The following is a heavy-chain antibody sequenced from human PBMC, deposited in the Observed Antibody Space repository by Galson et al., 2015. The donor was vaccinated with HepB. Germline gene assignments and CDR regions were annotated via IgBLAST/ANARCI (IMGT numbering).Heavy chain of an antibody. Sequence: CKASGYTFTGYYMHWVRQAPGQGLEWMGWINPNSGGTNYAQKFQGGVTMTRDTSISTAYMELSRLRSDDTAVYYCARQTGEEGFDYWGQGTLVTVSS. CDR2: INPNSGGT. D-gene: IGHD7-27*01. V-gene: IGHV1-2*02. CDR3: ARQTGEEGFDY. J-gene: IGHJ4*02. CDR1: GYTFTGYY.